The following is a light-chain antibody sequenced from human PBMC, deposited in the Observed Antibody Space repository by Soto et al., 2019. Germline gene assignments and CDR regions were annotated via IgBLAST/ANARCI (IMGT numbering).Light chain of an antibody. CDR2: EVN. CDR1: SSDIGGYDY. V-gene: IGLV2-8*01. J-gene: IGLJ3*02. CDR3: SSYAGSNNLV. Sequence: QSALTQPPSASGSPGQSVTISCTGTSSDIGGYDYVSWYQQHPGKAPKLIIYEVNKRPSEVPDRFSGSKSGNTASLIVSGLQAEDEADYYCSSYAGSNNLVFAGGTKLTVL.